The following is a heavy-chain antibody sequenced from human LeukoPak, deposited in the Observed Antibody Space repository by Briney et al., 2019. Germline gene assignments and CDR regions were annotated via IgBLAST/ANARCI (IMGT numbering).Heavy chain of an antibody. D-gene: IGHD6-25*01. CDR3: ARGAQTVEAADNWFDP. CDR2: ISGSSSYI. CDR1: GFTFSSYS. Sequence: GGSLRLSCAASGFTFSSYSMNWVRQTPGKGLEWVSSISGSSSYIYYADSVKGRFTISRDNARKSLYLQMNSLRAEDTAVYYCARGAQTVEAADNWFDPWGQGTLVTVSS. J-gene: IGHJ5*02. V-gene: IGHV3-21*01.